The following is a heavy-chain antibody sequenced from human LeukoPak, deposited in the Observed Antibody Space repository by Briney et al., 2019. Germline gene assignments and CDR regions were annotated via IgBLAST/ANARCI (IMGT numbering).Heavy chain of an antibody. CDR3: ARDRCGDICFYGLDV. CDR2: VSGSGSNT. CDR1: GFTFNTYA. Sequence: GGSLRLSCAASGFTFNTYAMSWVRQGPGKGLEWVSGVSGSGSNTYYADSVKDRFTISRDNSKNTLYLEMNSLRAEDTAVYYCARDRCGDICFYGLDVWGQGTTVSVSS. J-gene: IGHJ6*02. D-gene: IGHD2-21*01. V-gene: IGHV3-23*01.